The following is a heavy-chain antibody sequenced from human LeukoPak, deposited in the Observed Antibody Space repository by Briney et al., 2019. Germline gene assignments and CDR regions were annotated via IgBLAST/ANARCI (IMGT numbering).Heavy chain of an antibody. CDR3: ARYGSGSTWFDP. D-gene: IGHD3-10*01. J-gene: IGHJ5*02. CDR1: GGSISSDNYQ. V-gene: IGHV4-30-4*01. CDR2: INYSGST. Sequence: SQTLSLTCPVSGGSISSDNYQWSWIRQPPGKGLEWIGYINYSGSTYYNPSLKSRVTISVDTSKNHFSLRLSSVTAADTAVYYCARYGSGSTWFDPWGQGTLVTVSS.